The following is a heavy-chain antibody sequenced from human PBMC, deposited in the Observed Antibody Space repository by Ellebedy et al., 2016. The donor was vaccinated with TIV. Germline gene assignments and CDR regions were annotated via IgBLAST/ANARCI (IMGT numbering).Heavy chain of an antibody. CDR3: AKDSSSSSSGMDV. J-gene: IGHJ6*02. Sequence: GGSLRLXXAASGFTFSSYGMHWVRQAPGKGLEWVAVISYDGSNKYYAYSVKGRFTISRDNSKNTLYLQMNSLRTEDTAVYYCAKDSSSSSSGMDVWGQGTTVTVSS. CDR2: ISYDGSNK. D-gene: IGHD6-13*01. V-gene: IGHV3-30*18. CDR1: GFTFSSYG.